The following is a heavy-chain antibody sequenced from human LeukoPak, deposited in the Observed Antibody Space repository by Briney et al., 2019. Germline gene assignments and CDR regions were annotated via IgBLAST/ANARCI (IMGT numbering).Heavy chain of an antibody. V-gene: IGHV1-3*01. CDR1: GYTFGKYA. CDR3: ARDQSRDIRVDFDY. CDR2: IDGGNGDT. D-gene: IGHD2-15*01. J-gene: IGHJ4*02. Sequence: ASVKVSCKTSGYTFGKYAIHWVRQAPGQRFEWMGWIDGGNGDTRFSQKFQDRVSFTRDAFATTVYMEVTSLRSEDTAVYYCARDQSRDIRVDFDYWGQGTLVTVSS.